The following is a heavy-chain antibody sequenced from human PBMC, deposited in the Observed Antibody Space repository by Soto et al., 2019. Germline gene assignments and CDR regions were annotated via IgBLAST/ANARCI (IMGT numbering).Heavy chain of an antibody. Sequence: QVQLVQSGAEVKKPGASVKVSCKASGYTFTSYDISWVRQAPGQGLEWMGWISTSNGNTNYAQKLQGRVTMTTDTTTSKANLEMMSLGPADTSVYFWARDRNWVDPWGQGTLVTVS. CDR2: ISTSNGNT. CDR3: ARDRNWVDP. CDR1: GYTFTSYD. J-gene: IGHJ5*02. V-gene: IGHV1-18*01.